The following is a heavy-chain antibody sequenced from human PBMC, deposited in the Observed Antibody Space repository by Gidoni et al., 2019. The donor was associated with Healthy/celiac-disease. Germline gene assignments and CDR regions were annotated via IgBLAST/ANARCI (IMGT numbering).Heavy chain of an antibody. J-gene: IGHJ5*02. CDR1: GYSLSSGYY. D-gene: IGHD2-15*01. V-gene: IGHV4-38-2*01. CDR2: IYHSGRT. Sequence: QVQLQESGPGLVKPSEPLSLTCAVSGYSLSSGYYWGWIRPPPGKGLEWIGSIYHSGRTYYNPSLKSRVTISVDTSKNQFSLKLSSVTAADTAVYYCARVAIVVVVAASVWFDPWGQGTLVTVSS. CDR3: ARVAIVVVVAASVWFDP.